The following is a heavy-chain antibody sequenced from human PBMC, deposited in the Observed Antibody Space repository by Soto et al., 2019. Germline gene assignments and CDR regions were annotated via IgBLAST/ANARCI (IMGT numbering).Heavy chain of an antibody. V-gene: IGHV4-39*01. Sequence: SETLSLTCTVSGGSISSSSYYWGWLRQPPGKGLEWIGSIYYSGSTYYNPSLKSRVTISVDTSKNQFSLKLSSVTAADTALYYCAGRLAAGRGYDYYYYYGMDVWGQGTTVTVS. CDR1: GGSISSSSYY. J-gene: IGHJ6*02. CDR3: AGRLAAGRGYDYYYYYGMDV. CDR2: IYYSGST. D-gene: IGHD5-12*01.